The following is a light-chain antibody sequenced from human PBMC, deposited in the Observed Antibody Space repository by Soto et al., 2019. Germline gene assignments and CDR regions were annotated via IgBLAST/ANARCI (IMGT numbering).Light chain of an antibody. CDR1: QSLLSTDGYNY. CDR2: LGS. J-gene: IGKJ5*01. V-gene: IGKV2-28*01. CDR3: MQGTHWPIT. Sequence: EIEMTQSPLSLTVTPGEPASISCRSSQSLLSTDGYNYLDWYLXKTGQSPQLXIYLGSNRSSGVPDRFSVIGSGTDFALKISRVEAEDGGVYDCMQGTHWPITFGQGTRLEIK.